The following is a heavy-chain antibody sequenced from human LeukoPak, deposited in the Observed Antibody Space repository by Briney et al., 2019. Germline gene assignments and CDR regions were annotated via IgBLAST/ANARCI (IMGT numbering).Heavy chain of an antibody. CDR3: ARSDSSSWHLFDY. CDR2: INTDGSST. Sequence: GGTLRLSCAASGFTFSSYWMHWVRHAPGKGLVWVSRINTDGSSTSYADSVKGRFTISRDNSMNTLYLQMNSLRSEDTAVYYCARSDSSSWHLFDYWGQGTLVTVSS. D-gene: IGHD6-13*01. J-gene: IGHJ4*02. V-gene: IGHV3-74*01. CDR1: GFTFSSYW.